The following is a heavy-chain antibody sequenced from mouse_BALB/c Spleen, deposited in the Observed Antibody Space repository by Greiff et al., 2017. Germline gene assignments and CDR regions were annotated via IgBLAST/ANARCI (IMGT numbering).Heavy chain of an antibody. CDR3: GRRWVVALDYAMDD. V-gene: IGHV1-20*01. CDR2: INPYNGDT. CDR1: GFSFTGYF. Sequence: VQLQQSGPELVKPGASVKISCKASGFSFTGYFMNWVKQRHGKSLEWIGCINPYNGDTFYNQKFKGKATLTVDKSYSTALLELRSMTSEDAAVYYGGRRWVVALDYAMDDWGQGTTVTVSS. J-gene: IGHJ4*01. D-gene: IGHD1-1*01.